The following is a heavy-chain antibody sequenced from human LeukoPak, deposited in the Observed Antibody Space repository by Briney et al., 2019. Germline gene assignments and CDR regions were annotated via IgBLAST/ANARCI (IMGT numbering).Heavy chain of an antibody. CDR1: GFTFSNYW. Sequence: PGGSLRLSCAASGFTFSNYWMHWVRQAPGEGLVWVSRIDSDGSSTMYADSVKGRFTISRDNAKNTLYLQMNSLRAEDTAVYYCARVRITLVRGVITYYYAMDVWGQGTTVTVSS. D-gene: IGHD3-10*01. V-gene: IGHV3-74*03. CDR3: ARVRITLVRGVITYYYAMDV. J-gene: IGHJ6*02. CDR2: IDSDGSST.